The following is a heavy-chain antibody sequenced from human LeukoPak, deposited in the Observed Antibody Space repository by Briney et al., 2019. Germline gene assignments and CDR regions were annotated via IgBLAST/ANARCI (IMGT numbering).Heavy chain of an antibody. J-gene: IGHJ4*02. CDR3: AKLGGLAAAGDY. V-gene: IGHV3-7*01. D-gene: IGHD6-13*01. CDR2: INQDGSQK. CDR1: GFTFSSHW. Sequence: GGSLRLSCAGSGFTFSSHWIGWVRQAPGKGLEWVAHINQDGSQKYYVDSVEGRFAISRDNAKNSLYLQMNSLRAEDTAVYYCAKLGGLAAAGDYWGQGTLVTVSS.